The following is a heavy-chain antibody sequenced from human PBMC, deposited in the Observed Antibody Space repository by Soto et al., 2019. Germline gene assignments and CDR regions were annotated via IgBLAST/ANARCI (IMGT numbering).Heavy chain of an antibody. CDR1: GFTFSSYA. V-gene: IGHV3-23*01. CDR3: AKPGNGDYSSWYFDL. D-gene: IGHD4-17*01. J-gene: IGHJ2*01. CDR2: ISGSGGST. Sequence: EVQLLQSGGGLVQPGGSLRLSCAASGFTFSSYAMSWARQAPGKGLEWVSAISGSGGSTYYADSVKGRFTISRDNSNDTLYLQMNSLRAEDTAVYYCAKPGNGDYSSWYFDLWGRGTLVTVSS.